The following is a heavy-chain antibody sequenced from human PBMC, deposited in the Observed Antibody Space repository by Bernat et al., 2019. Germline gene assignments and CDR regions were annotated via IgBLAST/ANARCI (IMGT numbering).Heavy chain of an antibody. J-gene: IGHJ4*02. Sequence: QVQLQESGPGLVKPSGTLSLTCAVSGVYISSGHWWSWVRQPPGKGLEWIWEIYHSGSTNYNPSLKSRVTISVDKSENQFSLKLNSVTAADTAVYYCATYSGSSHQWYFDYWGQGTLVTVSS. CDR2: IYHSGST. D-gene: IGHD1-26*01. CDR3: ATYSGSSHQWYFDY. CDR1: GVYISSGHW. V-gene: IGHV4-4*02.